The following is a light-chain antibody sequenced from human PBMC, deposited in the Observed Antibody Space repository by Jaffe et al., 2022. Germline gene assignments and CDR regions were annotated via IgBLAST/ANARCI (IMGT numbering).Light chain of an antibody. CDR1: QTVSRY. V-gene: IGKV1-39*01. J-gene: IGKJ2*01. Sequence: DIQMTQSPSSLSASVGDRVTITCRASQTVSRYLNWYQQKLGNAPKLLIYGASTLQSGVPSRFSGSGSETHFILTISSLQPEDFATYYCQQNNITPYTFGQGTKLEIK. CDR2: GAS. CDR3: QQNNITPYT.